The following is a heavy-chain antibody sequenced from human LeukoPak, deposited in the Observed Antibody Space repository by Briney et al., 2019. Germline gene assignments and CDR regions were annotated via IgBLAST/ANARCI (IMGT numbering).Heavy chain of an antibody. J-gene: IGHJ4*02. CDR2: IWYDGSNK. CDR1: GFTFSSYG. D-gene: IGHD2-15*01. V-gene: IGHV3-33*01. CDR3: AREEGYCSGGSCYLSPSYFDY. Sequence: QPGGSLRLSCAASGFTFSSYGMHWVRQAPGKGLEWVAVIWYDGSNKYYADSVKGRFTISRDNSKNTLYLQMNSLRAEDTAVYYCAREEGYCSGGSCYLSPSYFDYWGQGTLVTVSS.